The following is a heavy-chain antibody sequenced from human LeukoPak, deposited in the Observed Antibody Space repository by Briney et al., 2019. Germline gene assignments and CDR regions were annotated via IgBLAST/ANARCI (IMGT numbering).Heavy chain of an antibody. D-gene: IGHD6-6*01. J-gene: IGHJ4*02. CDR1: GYTLSNYG. CDR3: ARAARHIADY. V-gene: IGHV1-18*01. CDR2: ISTYNDNT. Sequence: ASVKVSCKASGYTLSNYGITWVRQAPGQGLEWMGWISTYNDNTKYAQKFQGRVTMTTDTTTSTAYMEMRSLRSDDTAVYYCARAARHIADYWGQGTLVTVSS.